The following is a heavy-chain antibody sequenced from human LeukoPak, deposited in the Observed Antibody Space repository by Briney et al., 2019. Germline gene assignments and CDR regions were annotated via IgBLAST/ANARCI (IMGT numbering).Heavy chain of an antibody. J-gene: IGHJ4*01. CDR1: GLSFSDSY. D-gene: IGHD4-23*01. Sequence: PGGSLRLSCVVSGLSFSDSYMTWIRHTPGMGLEALAYISGMGHDIYYADSVKGRFTISRDNAKNSLYLQMNSLRPEDTALYYCSTGPRSLPYWGPGTLVTVSS. CDR3: STGPRSLPY. V-gene: IGHV3-11*01. CDR2: ISGMGHDI.